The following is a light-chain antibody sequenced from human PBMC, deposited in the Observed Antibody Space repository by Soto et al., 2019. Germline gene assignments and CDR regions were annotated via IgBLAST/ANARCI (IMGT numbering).Light chain of an antibody. Sequence: IVLTHSPGTLSLSPGERATLSYRASQSVSSNYLAWYQQKPGQPPRLLIYGASRRAPGITDRFSGSGSGTDFTLTISRLEPEDFAVFYCQQYGTSPVTFGQGTKVDIK. J-gene: IGKJ2*01. CDR1: QSVSSNY. CDR3: QQYGTSPVT. CDR2: GAS. V-gene: IGKV3-20*01.